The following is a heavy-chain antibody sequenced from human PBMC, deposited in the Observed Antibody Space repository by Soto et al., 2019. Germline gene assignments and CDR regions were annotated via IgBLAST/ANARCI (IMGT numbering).Heavy chain of an antibody. J-gene: IGHJ5*02. CDR2: MFYSGAT. CDR1: GGSISDISYC. CDR3: ARHKSGSDWLDP. Sequence: ETLSLTCTVSGGSISDISYCWGWIRQPPGKGLQWIGCMFYSGATYYNPSLKNRVTLSVDTSNNEFSLKLVSVTAPDTAVYYCARHKSGSDWLDPWGQGTLVTVSS. D-gene: IGHD2-15*01. V-gene: IGHV4-39*01.